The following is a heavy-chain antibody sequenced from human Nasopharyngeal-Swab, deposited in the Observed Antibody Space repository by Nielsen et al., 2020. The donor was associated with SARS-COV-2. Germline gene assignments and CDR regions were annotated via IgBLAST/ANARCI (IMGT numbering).Heavy chain of an antibody. Sequence: GESLKISCAASGFSFSTYGMHWVRQSPVKGLEWLTNIWYDGSNKYYADSVKGRFTVSRDNSKNTLFLKMDSLRAEDTAVYYCARGSSVHAFDVWGQGTEVTVPS. D-gene: IGHD3-10*01. J-gene: IGHJ3*01. CDR2: IWYDGSNK. V-gene: IGHV3-33*01. CDR3: ARGSSVHAFDV. CDR1: GFSFSTYG.